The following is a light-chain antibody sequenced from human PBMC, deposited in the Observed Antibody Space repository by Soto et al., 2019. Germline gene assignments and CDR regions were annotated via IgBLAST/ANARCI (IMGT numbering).Light chain of an antibody. CDR2: DAS. J-gene: IGKJ1*01. CDR1: QSGSSRY. CDR3: QQYGSSPVT. V-gene: IGKV3D-20*01. Sequence: EIVLTQSPATLSLSPGERATLSCGASQSGSSRYLAWYQQKTGLATRLLIYDASNKANGIPDRFSGNGSGTVFTFTISRLEPEDFAVYYCQQYGSSPVTFGQGTKVDIK.